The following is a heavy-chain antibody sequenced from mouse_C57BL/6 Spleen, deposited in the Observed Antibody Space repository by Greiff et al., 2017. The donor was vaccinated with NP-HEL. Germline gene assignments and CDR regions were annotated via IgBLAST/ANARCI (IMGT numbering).Heavy chain of an antibody. V-gene: IGHV5-9-1*02. CDR2: ISSGGDYI. CDR3: TRGGITTVVATSMDY. CDR1: GFTFSSYA. J-gene: IGHJ4*01. Sequence: EVKLVESGEGLVKPGGSLKLSCAASGFTFSSYAMSWVRQTPEKRLEWVAYISSGGDYIYYADTVKGRFTISRDNARNTLYLQMSSLKSEDTAMYYCTRGGITTVVATSMDYWGQGTSVTVSS. D-gene: IGHD1-1*01.